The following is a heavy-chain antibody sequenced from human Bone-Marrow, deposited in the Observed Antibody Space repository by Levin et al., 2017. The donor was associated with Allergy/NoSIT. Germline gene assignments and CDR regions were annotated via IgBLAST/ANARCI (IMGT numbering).Heavy chain of an antibody. Sequence: GESLKISCKASGYTFTDYFIHWVRQAPGQGLEWMGWSNPNSGATNYAQKFQGRVTMTRDTSISTAYMELSRLRSDDTAAYYCARVQYYYENSGGRLTYYYNGMDVWGQGTTVSV. J-gene: IGHJ6*02. CDR3: ARVQYYYENSGGRLTYYYNGMDV. CDR1: GYTFTDYF. CDR2: SNPNSGAT. D-gene: IGHD3-22*01. V-gene: IGHV1-2*02.